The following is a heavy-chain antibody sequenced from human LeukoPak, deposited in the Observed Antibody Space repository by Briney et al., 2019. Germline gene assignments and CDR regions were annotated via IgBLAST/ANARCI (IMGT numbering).Heavy chain of an antibody. D-gene: IGHD1-26*01. CDR3: AKEYTGTFSPFPSYFDN. CDR2: ISRSGGSA. Sequence: GGSLRLSCAASGFTFSSYAMSWVRQAPGKGLEWVSAISRSGGSAYYADSVKGRFTISRDNSKNTLYLQMNSLRAEDTAIYYCAKEYTGTFSPFPSYFDNWGQGTLVTVSS. CDR1: GFTFSSYA. V-gene: IGHV3-23*01. J-gene: IGHJ4*02.